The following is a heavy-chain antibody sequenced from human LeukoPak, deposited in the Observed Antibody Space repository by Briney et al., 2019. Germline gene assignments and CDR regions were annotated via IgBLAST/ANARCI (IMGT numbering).Heavy chain of an antibody. D-gene: IGHD3-3*01. CDR3: ARGDDYDFWSGYYYGMDV. Sequence: PSETLSLTCAVYGGSFSGYYWGWIRQPPGKGLEWIGEINHSGSTNYNPSLKSRVTISVDTSKNQFSLKLSSVTAADTAVYYCARGDDYDFWSGYYYGMDVWGQGTTVTVSS. V-gene: IGHV4-34*01. CDR2: INHSGST. CDR1: GGSFSGYY. J-gene: IGHJ6*02.